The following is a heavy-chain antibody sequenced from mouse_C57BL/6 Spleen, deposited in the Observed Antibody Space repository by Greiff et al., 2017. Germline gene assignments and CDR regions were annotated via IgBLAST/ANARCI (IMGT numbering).Heavy chain of an antibody. V-gene: IGHV1-53*01. CDR1: GYTFTSYW. D-gene: IGHD1-1*01. CDR3: ARGGSSYGRYFDV. Sequence: QVQLKQSGTELVKPGASVKLSCKASGYTFTSYWMHWVKQRPGQGLEWIGNINPSNGGTNYNEKFKSKATLTVDKSSSTAYMQLSSLTSEDSAVYYCARGGSSYGRYFDVWGTGTTVTVSS. J-gene: IGHJ1*03. CDR2: INPSNGGT.